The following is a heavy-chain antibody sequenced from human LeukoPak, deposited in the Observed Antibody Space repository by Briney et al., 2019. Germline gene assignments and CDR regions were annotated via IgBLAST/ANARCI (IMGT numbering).Heavy chain of an antibody. CDR3: ARDSITMIVVVGNAFDI. Sequence: ASVKVSCKASGYTFTSCGISWVRQAPGQGLEWIGWISAYNGNTNYAQKLQGRVTMTTDTSTSTAYMELRSLRSDDTAVYYCARDSITMIVVVGNAFDIWGQGTMVTVSS. V-gene: IGHV1-18*01. CDR2: ISAYNGNT. J-gene: IGHJ3*02. CDR1: GYTFTSCG. D-gene: IGHD3-22*01.